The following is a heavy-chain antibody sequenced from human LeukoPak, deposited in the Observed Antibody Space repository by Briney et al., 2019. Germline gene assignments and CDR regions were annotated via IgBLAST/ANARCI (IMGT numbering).Heavy chain of an antibody. V-gene: IGHV3-11*05. Sequence: GGSLRLSCAASGFTFSDYYMSWIRQAPGKGLEWVSYISSSSSHTNYADSVKGRFTISRDNAKNSLYLQMNSLRAEDTAVYYCAREKDSSGYTFDYWGQGTLVTVSS. CDR2: ISSSSSHT. D-gene: IGHD3-22*01. CDR3: AREKDSSGYTFDY. J-gene: IGHJ4*02. CDR1: GFTFSDYY.